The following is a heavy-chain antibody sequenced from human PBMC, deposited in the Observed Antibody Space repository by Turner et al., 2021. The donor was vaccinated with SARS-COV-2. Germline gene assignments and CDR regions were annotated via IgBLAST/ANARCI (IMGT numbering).Heavy chain of an antibody. D-gene: IGHD2-21*01. CDR2: ISSSTIYT. CDR3: ARPKFPYYYYGMDV. Sequence: QVQLVESGGGLVKPGGSRRLSCAASGFTFSDYFMSWIRQAPGKGLEWVSYISSSTIYTNYADSVKGRFTISRDNAKHSLYLQMNSLRAEDTAVYYCARPKFPYYYYGMDVWGQGTTVTVSS. CDR1: GFTFSDYF. J-gene: IGHJ6*02. V-gene: IGHV3-11*06.